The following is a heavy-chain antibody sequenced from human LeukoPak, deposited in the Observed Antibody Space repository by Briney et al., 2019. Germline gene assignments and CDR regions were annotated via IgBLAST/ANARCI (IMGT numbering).Heavy chain of an antibody. CDR1: GYTFTSNY. CDR2: INPSVGST. V-gene: IGHV1-46*01. CDR3: ARGVVVHEYTYGTFDY. J-gene: IGHJ4*02. D-gene: IGHD5-18*01. Sequence: ASVKVSCKASGYTFTSNYIHWVRRAPGQGLQWMGIINPSVGSTTYAQRFQGRVTMTRDTSTSTVYMELSSLRSEDTAVYYCARGVVVHEYTYGTFDYWGQGTLVTVSS.